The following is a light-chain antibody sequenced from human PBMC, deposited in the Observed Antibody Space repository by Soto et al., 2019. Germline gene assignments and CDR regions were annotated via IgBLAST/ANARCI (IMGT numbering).Light chain of an antibody. J-gene: IGKJ1*01. CDR3: QQSYSTPWT. Sequence: DIQLTQSPSSLSASVGDRVTITCRASQGISSYLAWYQQKPGKAPNLLIYAASSLQSGVPSRFSGSGSGTDFTLTISSLQPEDFATYYCQQSYSTPWTFGQGTKVDIK. CDR1: QGISSY. CDR2: AAS. V-gene: IGKV1-39*01.